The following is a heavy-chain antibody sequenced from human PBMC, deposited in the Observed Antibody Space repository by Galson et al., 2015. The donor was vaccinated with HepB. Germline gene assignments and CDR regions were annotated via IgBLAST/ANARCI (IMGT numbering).Heavy chain of an antibody. Sequence: SVKVSCKASGGTFSSYAISWVRQAPGQGLEWMGRIIPILGIANYAQKFQGRVTITADESTSTAYMELSSLRSEDTAVYYCASKSSDIVVPGAYYYYGMDVWGQGTTVTVSS. D-gene: IGHD2-2*01. CDR1: GGTFSSYA. CDR3: ASKSSDIVVPGAYYYYGMDV. CDR2: IIPILGIA. V-gene: IGHV1-69*04. J-gene: IGHJ6*02.